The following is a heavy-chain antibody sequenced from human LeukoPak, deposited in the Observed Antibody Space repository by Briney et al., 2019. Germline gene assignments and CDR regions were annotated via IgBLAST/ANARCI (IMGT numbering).Heavy chain of an antibody. CDR2: IYPDDSDI. V-gene: IGHV5-51*01. CDR1: GYSFTNSW. CDR3: AKYYYDRSVGPFDY. J-gene: IGHJ4*02. Sequence: GESLKISCQGSGYSFTNSWIGWVRQLPGKGLEWMGIIYPDDSDIRYSPSFQGQVTISADKSINTAYLQWSSLKASDTAMYYCAKYYYDRSVGPFDYWGQGTLVTVSS. D-gene: IGHD3-22*01.